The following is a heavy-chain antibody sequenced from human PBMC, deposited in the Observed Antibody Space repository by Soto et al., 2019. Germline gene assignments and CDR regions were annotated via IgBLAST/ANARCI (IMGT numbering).Heavy chain of an antibody. CDR1: GFTFSSYS. CDR2: ISSSSSTI. V-gene: IGHV3-48*02. Sequence: PGGSLRLSCAALGFTFSSYSMNWVRQAPGKGLEWVSYISSSSSTIYYADSVKGRFTISRDNAKNSLYLQMNSLRDEDTAVYYCARTIYDFWSGYYFPWPYYYYYGMDVWGQGTTVTVSS. D-gene: IGHD3-3*01. J-gene: IGHJ6*02. CDR3: ARTIYDFWSGYYFPWPYYYYYGMDV.